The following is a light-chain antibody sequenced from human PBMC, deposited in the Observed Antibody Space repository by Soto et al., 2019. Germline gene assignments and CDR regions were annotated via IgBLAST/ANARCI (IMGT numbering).Light chain of an antibody. CDR1: QGVRND. V-gene: IGKV1-16*01. CDR2: DAS. CDR3: QQYSNYPFA. Sequence: DIQMPQSPSSLSASVGDSVTITCRASQGVRNDLAWYQQKPGKAPKSLISDASNLQGGDPTRFSGSESGKDFTLPISSRQPEDFANYYCQQYSNYPFAFGPGTKV. J-gene: IGKJ3*01.